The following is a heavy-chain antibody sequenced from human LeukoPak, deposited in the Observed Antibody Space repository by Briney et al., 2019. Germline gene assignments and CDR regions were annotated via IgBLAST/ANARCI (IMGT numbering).Heavy chain of an antibody. J-gene: IGHJ4*02. CDR2: IFYSGST. Sequence: SETLSLTCSVSSGSISNSNYYWGWLRQPPGKGLEWIGSIFYSGSTDYNPSLKSRVTISVDTSKNQFSLKLSSVTAADTAVYYCARGGDYDSSGRFDYWGQGTLVTVSS. CDR1: SGSISNSNYY. CDR3: ARGGDYDSSGRFDY. V-gene: IGHV4-39*07. D-gene: IGHD3-22*01.